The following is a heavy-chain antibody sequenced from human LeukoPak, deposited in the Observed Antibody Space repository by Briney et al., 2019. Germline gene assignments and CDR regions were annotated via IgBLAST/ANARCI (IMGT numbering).Heavy chain of an antibody. CDR1: GGSISSGSYY. V-gene: IGHV4-61*02. D-gene: IGHD6-19*01. Sequence: SETLSLTCNVSGGSISSGSYYWSWIRQPAGKGLEWIGRIYTSGTTNYNPSLKSRVTISVDTSKNQFSLKLKSVTAADTAVYYCARAMGHSSGWYSPLDYWGQGTLVTVSS. J-gene: IGHJ4*02. CDR3: ARAMGHSSGWYSPLDY. CDR2: IYTSGTT.